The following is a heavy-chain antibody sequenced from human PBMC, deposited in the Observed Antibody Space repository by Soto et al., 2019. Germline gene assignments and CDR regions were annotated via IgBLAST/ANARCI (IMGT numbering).Heavy chain of an antibody. CDR2: INHRGST. V-gene: IGHV4-34*01. CDR1: GGSFSGYY. Sequence: SETLSLTCAVYGGSFSGYYWSWIRQPPGKWLDWIGEINHRGSTNYNPSLKSRVTISVDTSKNQFSLKLSFVAGAETAVYLCARLYYGSGSRYFDYWGQGTLVTVSS. J-gene: IGHJ4*02. CDR3: ARLYYGSGSRYFDY. D-gene: IGHD3-10*01.